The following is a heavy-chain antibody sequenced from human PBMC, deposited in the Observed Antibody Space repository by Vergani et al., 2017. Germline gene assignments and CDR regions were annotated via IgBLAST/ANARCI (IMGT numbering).Heavy chain of an antibody. CDR2: ISSSSSYI. V-gene: IGHV3-21*01. D-gene: IGHD3-16*01. CDR1: GFTFSSYS. Sequence: EVQLVESGGGLVKPGGSLRLSCAASGFTFSSYSMNWVRQAPGKGLEWVSSISSSSSYIYYADSVKGRFTISRDNAKNSLYLQMNSLRAEDTAVYYCARDIDDYVWGSYPFDYWGQGTLVTVSS. CDR3: ARDIDDYVWGSYPFDY. J-gene: IGHJ4*02.